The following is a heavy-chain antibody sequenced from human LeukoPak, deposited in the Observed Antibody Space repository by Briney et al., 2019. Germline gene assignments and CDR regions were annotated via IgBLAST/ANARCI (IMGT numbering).Heavy chain of an antibody. CDR1: GFTFGDYA. CDR3: TRYYDSSGYYPNWFDP. Sequence: GRSLRLSCTASGFTFGDYAMSWFRQAPGKGLEWVGFIRSKAYGGTTEYAASVKGRFTISRDDSKSIAYLQMNSLKTEDTAVYYCTRYYDSSGYYPNWFDPWGQGTLVTVSS. V-gene: IGHV3-49*03. D-gene: IGHD3-22*01. CDR2: IRSKAYGGTT. J-gene: IGHJ5*02.